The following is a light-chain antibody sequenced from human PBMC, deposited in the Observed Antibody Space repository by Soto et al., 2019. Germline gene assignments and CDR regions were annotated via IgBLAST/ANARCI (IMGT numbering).Light chain of an antibody. CDR3: ATWDDSLNGYV. CDR1: SSDIGAYNY. V-gene: IGLV2-8*01. J-gene: IGLJ1*01. Sequence: QSVLTQPPSASGSPGQSVTISCTGTSSDIGAYNYVSWYQQYPGKAPKLIIYEVSQRPSGVPDRFSGSKSGNTASLTVSGLQLEDEADYYCATWDDSLNGYVFGTGTKLTVL. CDR2: EVS.